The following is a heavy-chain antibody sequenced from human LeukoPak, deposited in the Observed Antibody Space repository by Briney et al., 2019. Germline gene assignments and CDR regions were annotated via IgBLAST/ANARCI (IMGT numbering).Heavy chain of an antibody. Sequence: PGGSLRLSCAASGFTFSSYAVSWVRQAPGKGLEWVSSIRGSGNRTYYADPVKGRFTISRDNSKNTFFLQMNSLRAEDTAVYYCAKNLYCGGGSCYPSALGMDVWGQGTTVTVSS. CDR3: AKNLYCGGGSCYPSALGMDV. V-gene: IGHV3-23*01. CDR2: IRGSGNRT. J-gene: IGHJ6*02. CDR1: GFTFSSYA. D-gene: IGHD2-15*01.